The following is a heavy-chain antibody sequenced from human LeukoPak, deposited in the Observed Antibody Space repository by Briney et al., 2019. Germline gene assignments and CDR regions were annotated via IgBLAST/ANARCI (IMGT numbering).Heavy chain of an antibody. CDR3: AMGTYFYGVDV. J-gene: IGHJ6*02. Sequence: PPRSLTLSCAASGFTFSSYGMHWVRQAPGKGLEWVAGTSYDGINKYYADSVKGRFTISRDNSKNTLYLQMNSLRAEDTAVYYCAMGTYFYGVDVWGQGTTDPVSS. D-gene: IGHD7-27*01. CDR1: GFTFSSYG. CDR2: TSYDGINK. V-gene: IGHV3-30*03.